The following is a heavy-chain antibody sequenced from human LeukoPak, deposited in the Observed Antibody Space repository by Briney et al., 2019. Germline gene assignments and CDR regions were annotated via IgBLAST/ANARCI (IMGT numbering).Heavy chain of an antibody. CDR1: GYTFTGYY. Sequence: ASVKVSCKASGYTFTGYYMHWVRQAPGQGLEWMGIINPSGGSTSYAQKFQGRVTMTRDTSTSTVYMELSSLRSEDTAVYYCARDRWNIAAAGRYWFDPWGQGTLVTVSS. CDR3: ARDRWNIAAAGRYWFDP. D-gene: IGHD6-13*01. CDR2: INPSGGST. V-gene: IGHV1-46*01. J-gene: IGHJ5*02.